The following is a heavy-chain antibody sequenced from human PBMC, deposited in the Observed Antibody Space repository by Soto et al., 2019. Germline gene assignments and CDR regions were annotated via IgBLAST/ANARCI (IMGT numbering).Heavy chain of an antibody. CDR3: ATMPGGLIQWFDY. CDR1: GDTLSTYD. Sequence: QVQLVQSGAEVKRPGASVRVSCKASGDTLSTYDINWIRQAIGQGLEWMGWMHPNSGNAAHAQTFRGRVTTTLNTSIRTAYMELSSLTSEDTAVYYGATMPGGLIQWFDYWGQGTLVTVSS. V-gene: IGHV1-8*01. CDR2: MHPNSGNA. D-gene: IGHD1-1*01. J-gene: IGHJ5*01.